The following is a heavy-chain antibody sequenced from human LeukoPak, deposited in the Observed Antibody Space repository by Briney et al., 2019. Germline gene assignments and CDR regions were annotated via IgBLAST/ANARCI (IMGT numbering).Heavy chain of an antibody. D-gene: IGHD2-2*01. J-gene: IGHJ5*02. V-gene: IGHV3-23*01. CDR2: ISGGGGST. CDR3: AKSGCSSTSCYGLFSGWFDP. Sequence: GGSQRLSCAASGNYWMHWVRQAPGKGLEWVSGISGGGGSTYYADSVKGRFTISKDNSKNTLYLQMNSLRAEDTAVYYCAKSGCSSTSCYGLFSGWFDPWGQGTLVTVSS. CDR1: GNYW.